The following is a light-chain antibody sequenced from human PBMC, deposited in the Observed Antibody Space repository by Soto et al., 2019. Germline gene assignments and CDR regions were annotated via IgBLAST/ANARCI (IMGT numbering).Light chain of an antibody. Sequence: IQMTQSPSTLKAPVGDGVTISFRASQGMSSWVAWYQKKAGKAPKLLIYKASSLESGVPSRFSGSGSGTEFTLTISSLQPDDFATYYCQQYNSYCTFGQGTKV. V-gene: IGKV1-5*03. CDR3: QQYNSYCT. J-gene: IGKJ1*01. CDR1: QGMSSW. CDR2: KAS.